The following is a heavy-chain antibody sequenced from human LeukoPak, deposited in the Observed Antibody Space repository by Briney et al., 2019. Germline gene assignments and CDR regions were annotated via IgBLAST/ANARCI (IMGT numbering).Heavy chain of an antibody. CDR3: ARGYYDILTGYYGDYYYYMDV. D-gene: IGHD3-9*01. J-gene: IGHJ6*03. CDR2: INPNSGGT. CDR1: GYTFTGYY. Sequence: ASVKVSCKASGYTFTGYYMHWVRQAPGQGLEWMGWINPNSGGTNYAQKFQGRVTMTRDTSISTAYMELSRLRSDDTAVYYCARGYYDILTGYYGDYYYYMDVWGKGTTVTVSS. V-gene: IGHV1-2*02.